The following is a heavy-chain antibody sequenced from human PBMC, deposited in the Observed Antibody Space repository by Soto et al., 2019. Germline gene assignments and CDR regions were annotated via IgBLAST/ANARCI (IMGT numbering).Heavy chain of an antibody. CDR3: AREYWSAYHQDF. Sequence: AGGSLRLSCAASGFTFRRYAMHWVRQAPGKGLVWVAVISFNGDEKYYADSVKGRFSISRDNSKDTLSLQMNSLRIDDTALYFCAREYWSAYHQDFWGQGALVTVSS. J-gene: IGHJ4*02. V-gene: IGHV3-30*03. CDR2: ISFNGDEK. D-gene: IGHD3-3*01. CDR1: GFTFRRYA.